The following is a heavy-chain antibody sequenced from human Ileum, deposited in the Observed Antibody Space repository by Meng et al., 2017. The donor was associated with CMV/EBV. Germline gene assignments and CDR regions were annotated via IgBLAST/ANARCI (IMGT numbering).Heavy chain of an antibody. J-gene: IGHJ4*02. CDR2: IYWNDDK. Sequence: SGPTLVKPTQTLTLTCTFSGFSLTTSGVGVGWIRQPPGKTLEWLALIYWNDDKRYSPSLKSRLTITKDTTKNQVVLTMTNMDPVDTATYDCAHSSGAYGGGDCHTRDYWGQGTLVTVSS. CDR3: AHSSGAYGGGDCHTRDY. D-gene: IGHD2-21*01. CDR1: GFSLTTSGVG. V-gene: IGHV2-5*01.